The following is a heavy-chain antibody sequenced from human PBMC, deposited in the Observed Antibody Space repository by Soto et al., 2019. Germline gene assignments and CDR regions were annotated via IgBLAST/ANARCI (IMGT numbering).Heavy chain of an antibody. CDR3: ARGFVGATFYLDY. CDR2: ISYDGSNK. Sequence: LRLSCAASGFTFSSYAMHWVRQAPGKGLEWVAVISYDGSNKYYADSVKGRFTISRDNSKNTLYLQMNSLRAEDTAVYYCARGFVGATFYLDYWGQGTLVTVSS. J-gene: IGHJ4*02. D-gene: IGHD1-26*01. V-gene: IGHV3-30-3*01. CDR1: GFTFSSYA.